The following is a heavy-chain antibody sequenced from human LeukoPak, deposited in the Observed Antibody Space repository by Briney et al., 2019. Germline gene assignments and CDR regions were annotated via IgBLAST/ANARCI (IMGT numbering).Heavy chain of an antibody. CDR1: GGTFSSYG. V-gene: IGHV1-69*13. D-gene: IGHD1-26*01. CDR2: IIPIFGTA. CDR3: ARDLDQYSGRFGGFGHDF. J-gene: IGHJ4*02. Sequence: SVKVSCKASGGTFSSYGISWVRQAPGQGLEWMGGIIPIFGTANYAQKFQGRVTITADESTSTAYMELRSLRSDDTAVYYCARDLDQYSGRFGGFGHDFWGQGTLVTVSS.